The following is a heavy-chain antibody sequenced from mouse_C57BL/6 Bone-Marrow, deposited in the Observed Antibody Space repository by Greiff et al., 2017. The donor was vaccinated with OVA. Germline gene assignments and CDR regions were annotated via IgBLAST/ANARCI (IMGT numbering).Heavy chain of an antibody. CDR1: GFTFTDYY. CDR3: AREPPWFAY. Sequence: EVKLVESGGGLVQPGGSLSLSCAASGFTFTDYYMSWVRQPPGKALEWLGFIRNKANGYTTEYSASVKGRFTISRDNSQSILYLQMNALRAEDSATDYGAREPPWFAYWGQGTLVTVSA. CDR2: IRNKANGYTT. J-gene: IGHJ3*01. V-gene: IGHV7-3*01.